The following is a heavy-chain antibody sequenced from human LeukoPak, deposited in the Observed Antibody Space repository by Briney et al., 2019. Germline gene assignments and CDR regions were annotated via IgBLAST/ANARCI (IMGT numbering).Heavy chain of an antibody. CDR2: ISSGTG. Sequence: PGGSLRLSCAASGFTFSDYFMSWIRQAPGKGLEWLSHISSGTGYYTDSVKGRATISRDNAKNSLYLQMNSLRAEDTAVYYCARPAYCGGNCYYFPDYWGQGTLVTVSS. V-gene: IGHV3-11*04. J-gene: IGHJ4*02. CDR3: ARPAYCGGNCYYFPDY. D-gene: IGHD2-21*02. CDR1: GFTFSDYF.